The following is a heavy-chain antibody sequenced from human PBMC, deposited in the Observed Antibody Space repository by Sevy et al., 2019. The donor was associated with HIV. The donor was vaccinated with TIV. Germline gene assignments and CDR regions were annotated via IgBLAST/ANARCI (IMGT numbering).Heavy chain of an antibody. CDR3: ARERGDKPTVTNVYFDY. CDR2: ISYDGSNK. J-gene: IGHJ4*02. CDR1: GFTFSSYA. Sequence: GGSLRLSCAASGFTFSSYAMHWVRQAPGKGLEWVAVISYDGSNKYYADSVKGRFTISRDNSKNTLYLQMNSLRAEDTAVYYCARERGDKPTVTNVYFDYWGQGTLVTVSS. V-gene: IGHV3-30-3*01. D-gene: IGHD4-4*01.